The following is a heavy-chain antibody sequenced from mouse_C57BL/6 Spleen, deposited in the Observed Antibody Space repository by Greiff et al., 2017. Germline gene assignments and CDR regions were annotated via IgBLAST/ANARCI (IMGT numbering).Heavy chain of an antibody. Sequence: EVQLVESGGGLVQPGGSLSLSCAASGFTFTDYYMSWVRQPPGKALEWLGFIRNKANGYTTEYSASVKDRFTISRDNSQSILYLQLNAQRAGDSATYFCARIQYCGSIPFAYGGKGTLVTVS. D-gene: IGHD1-1*01. J-gene: IGHJ3*01. CDR3: ARIQYCGSIPFAY. CDR1: GFTFTDYY. V-gene: IGHV7-3*01. CDR2: IRNKANGYTT.